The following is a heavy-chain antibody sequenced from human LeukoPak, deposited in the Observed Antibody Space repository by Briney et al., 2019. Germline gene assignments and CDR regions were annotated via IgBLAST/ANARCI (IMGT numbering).Heavy chain of an antibody. D-gene: IGHD3-10*01. CDR3: AKGGRVGGGITMIRGVRNFYYYMDV. J-gene: IGHJ6*03. Sequence: PGGSLRLSCAASGFTFSSYWMSWVRQAPGKGLEWVAVISYDGSNKYYADSVKGRFTISRDNSKNTLYLQMNSLRAEDTAVYYCAKGGRVGGGITMIRGVRNFYYYMDVWGKGTTVIISS. CDR1: GFTFSSYW. V-gene: IGHV3-30*18. CDR2: ISYDGSNK.